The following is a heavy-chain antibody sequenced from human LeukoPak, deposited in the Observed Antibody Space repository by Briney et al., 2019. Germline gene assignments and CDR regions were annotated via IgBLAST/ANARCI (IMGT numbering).Heavy chain of an antibody. D-gene: IGHD2-2*03. CDR3: ARHGSTDYFDY. J-gene: IGHJ4*02. Sequence: PSETLSLTCAVSGGSISSSASSWGWIRQPPGKGLEWIGRIFYSGSTFYNPSLKSRVTISVDTSNNHFSLRLSSVTAADTAVYYCARHGSTDYFDYWGQGTLVTVSS. CDR1: GGSISSSASS. V-gene: IGHV4-39*01. CDR2: IFYSGST.